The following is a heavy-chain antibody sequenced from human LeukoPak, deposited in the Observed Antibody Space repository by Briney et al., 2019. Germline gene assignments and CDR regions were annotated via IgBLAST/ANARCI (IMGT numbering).Heavy chain of an antibody. J-gene: IGHJ4*02. Sequence: PGGSLRRSCAASGFTFSSYGMHWVRQAPGKGLEWVAVIWYDGSNKYYADSVKGRFTISRDNSKNTLYLQMNSLRAEDTAVYYCARDRGNYGDYDSGFDYWGQGTLVTVSS. CDR2: IWYDGSNK. CDR3: ARDRGNYGDYDSGFDY. V-gene: IGHV3-33*01. D-gene: IGHD4-17*01. CDR1: GFTFSSYG.